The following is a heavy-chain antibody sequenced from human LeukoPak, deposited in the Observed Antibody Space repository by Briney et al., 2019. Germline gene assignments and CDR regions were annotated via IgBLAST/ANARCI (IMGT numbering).Heavy chain of an antibody. V-gene: IGHV1-69*01. CDR2: IIPIFGTA. J-gene: IGHJ6*03. Sequence: GSSVKVSCKASGGTFSSYAISWVRQAPGQRLEWMGGIIPIFGTANYAQKFQGRVTITADESTSTAYMELSGLRSEDTAVYYCASLNYYDSSGYSQYYYYYYMDVWGKGTTVTVSS. D-gene: IGHD3-22*01. CDR1: GGTFSSYA. CDR3: ASLNYYDSSGYSQYYYYYYMDV.